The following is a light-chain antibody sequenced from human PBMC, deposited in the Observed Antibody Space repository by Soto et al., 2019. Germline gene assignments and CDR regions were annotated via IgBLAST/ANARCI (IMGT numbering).Light chain of an antibody. Sequence: EIVMTQSPATLSVSPGERATLSCRASQSVSSNLAWYQQKSGQAPRLLIYGASTRATGIPARFSGRRSGTEVTLTISSLQSEDSAVYYCQQYNNWPPRTFGQGTKVEIK. J-gene: IGKJ1*01. CDR2: GAS. CDR3: QQYNNWPPRT. CDR1: QSVSSN. V-gene: IGKV3-15*01.